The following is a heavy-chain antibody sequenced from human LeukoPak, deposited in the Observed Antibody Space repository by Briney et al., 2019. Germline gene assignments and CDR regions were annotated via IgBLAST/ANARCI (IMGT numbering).Heavy chain of an antibody. J-gene: IGHJ6*02. CDR3: TIAACSRTSCYAGYYYGMDV. CDR2: IYYSGTT. V-gene: IGHV4-31*03. D-gene: IGHD2-2*01. CDR1: GDSISSGGSY. Sequence: SETLSLTCTVSGDSISSGGSYWSWTRQHPGEGLEWIGYIYYSGTTNYNPSLKSRVTISVDTSKNQFSLKLSSVTAADTAVYYYTIAACSRTSCYAGYYYGMDVWGQGTTVTVSS.